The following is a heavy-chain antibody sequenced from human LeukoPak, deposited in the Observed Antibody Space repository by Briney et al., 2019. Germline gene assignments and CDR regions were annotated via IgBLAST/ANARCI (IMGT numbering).Heavy chain of an antibody. Sequence: SETLSLTCTVSAGSISTSGFYWSWYRQPPGKGLEWIGYIYHNGNTQYNLSLKSRLIISVDTSKNQFSLKLNSVTAADTAVYYCARGPRWSGGNWGQGILVVVSS. V-gene: IGHV4-31*03. CDR1: AGSISTSGFY. D-gene: IGHD6-13*01. CDR3: ARGPRWSGGN. CDR2: IYHNGNT. J-gene: IGHJ4*02.